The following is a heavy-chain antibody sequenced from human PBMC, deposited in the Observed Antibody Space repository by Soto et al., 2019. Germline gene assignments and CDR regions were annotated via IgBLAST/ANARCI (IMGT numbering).Heavy chain of an antibody. V-gene: IGHV3-74*01. CDR1: GFTFSSYW. Sequence: GGSLRLSCAASGFTFSSYWMHWVRQVPGKGLLWVSRIDEYGNTIDYADSVRGRFTISRDNARNTLYLEMNSLRAEDTALYYCTRDIGGRWAYWGPGTLVTVLL. CDR2: IDEYGNTI. CDR3: TRDIGGRWAY. D-gene: IGHD3-16*01. J-gene: IGHJ4*02.